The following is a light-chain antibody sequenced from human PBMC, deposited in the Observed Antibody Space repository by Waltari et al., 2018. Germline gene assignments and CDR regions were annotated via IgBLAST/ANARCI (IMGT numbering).Light chain of an antibody. J-gene: IGKJ1*01. CDR3: QQYNSYST. CDR2: RAS. Sequence: DIQMTQSPSTLSASVGDRVIITCRASQSINTWLAWYQQKPGKAPRVLIYRASSLETGFPSRFSGSGAETEFTLTISGLQPDDFATYYCQQYNSYSTFGQGTRVEIK. V-gene: IGKV1-5*03. CDR1: QSINTW.